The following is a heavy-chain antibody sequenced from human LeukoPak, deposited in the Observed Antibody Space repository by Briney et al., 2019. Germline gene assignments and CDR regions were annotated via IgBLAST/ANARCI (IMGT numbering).Heavy chain of an antibody. CDR2: ISGSGGST. J-gene: IGHJ6*02. CDR1: AITFSSYA. CDR3: ARGGDYDYVWGSYRRSWRLDV. V-gene: IGHV3-23*01. D-gene: IGHD3-16*02. Sequence: PGGSLRLSCAASAITFSSYAVSWVRQAPGKGLEWVSGISGSGGSTYYADSVKGRFTISRDNSKNTLYLQMNSLRAEDTAVYYCARGGDYDYVWGSYRRSWRLDVWGQGTTVTVSS.